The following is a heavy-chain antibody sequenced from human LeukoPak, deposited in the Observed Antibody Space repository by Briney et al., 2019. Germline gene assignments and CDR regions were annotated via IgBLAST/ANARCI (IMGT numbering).Heavy chain of an antibody. Sequence: SETLSLTCTVSGGSISSSSYYWGWIRQPPGKGLEWIGSIYYSGSTYYNPSLKSRVTISVDTSKNQFSLKLSSVTAADTAVYYCARFWAYYDSSDPNDAFDIWGQGTMVTVSS. CDR3: ARFWAYYDSSDPNDAFDI. V-gene: IGHV4-39*07. CDR1: GGSISSSSYY. J-gene: IGHJ3*02. D-gene: IGHD3-22*01. CDR2: IYYSGST.